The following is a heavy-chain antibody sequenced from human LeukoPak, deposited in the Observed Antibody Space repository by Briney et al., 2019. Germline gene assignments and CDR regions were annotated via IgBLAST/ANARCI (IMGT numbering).Heavy chain of an antibody. CDR3: ARVSQHYGMDV. Sequence: SETLSLTCAVYGGSFSGYYWSWIRQPAGKGLEWIGRIYTSGSTNYNPSLKSRVTMSVDTSKNQFSLKLSSVTAADTAVYYCARVSQHYGMDVWGQGTTVTVSS. D-gene: IGHD6-13*01. CDR1: GGSFSGYY. CDR2: IYTSGST. V-gene: IGHV4-59*10. J-gene: IGHJ6*02.